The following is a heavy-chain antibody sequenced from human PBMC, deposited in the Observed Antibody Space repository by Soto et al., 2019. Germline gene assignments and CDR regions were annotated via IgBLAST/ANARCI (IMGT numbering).Heavy chain of an antibody. CDR1: GFTFSSYW. D-gene: IGHD6-19*01. J-gene: IGHJ3*02. Sequence: PGGSLRLSCVASGFTFSSYWMSWVRQAPGKGLEWVANIKQDGSEKYYVDSVKGRFTISRDNAKNSLYLQMNSLRAEDTAVYYCARDLLTHEIAVAWDDAFDIWGQGTMVTVSS. CDR3: ARDLLTHEIAVAWDDAFDI. V-gene: IGHV3-7*03. CDR2: IKQDGSEK.